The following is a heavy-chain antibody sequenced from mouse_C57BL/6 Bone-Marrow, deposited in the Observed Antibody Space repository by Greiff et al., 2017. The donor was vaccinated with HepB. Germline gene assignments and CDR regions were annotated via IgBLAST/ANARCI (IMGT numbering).Heavy chain of an antibody. Sequence: QVQLQQSGAELVKPGASVKLSCKASGYTFTTYPIEWVKQNPGKSLEWIGNFHPYNDDTNYNEKFKGKATLTVEKSSSTVYLELSRLTSDDSAVYYCARRHYYGSGFAYWGQGTLVTVSA. V-gene: IGHV1-47*01. CDR3: ARRHYYGSGFAY. D-gene: IGHD1-1*01. CDR2: FHPYNDDT. J-gene: IGHJ3*01. CDR1: GYTFTTYP.